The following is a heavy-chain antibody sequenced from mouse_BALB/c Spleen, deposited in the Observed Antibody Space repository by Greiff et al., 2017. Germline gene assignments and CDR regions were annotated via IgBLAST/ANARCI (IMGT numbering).Heavy chain of an antibody. J-gene: IGHJ2*01. CDR2: IRNKANGYTT. Sequence: EVKLMESGGGLVQPGGSLRLSCATSGFTFTDYYMSWVRQPPGKALEWLGFIRNKANGYTTEYSASVKGRFTISRDNSQSILYLQMNTLRAEDSATYYCARDNGGSYFDYWGQGTTLTVSS. V-gene: IGHV7-3*02. CDR3: ARDNGGSYFDY. CDR1: GFTFTDYY.